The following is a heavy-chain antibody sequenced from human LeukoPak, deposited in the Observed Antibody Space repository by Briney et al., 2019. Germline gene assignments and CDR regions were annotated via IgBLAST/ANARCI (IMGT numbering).Heavy chain of an antibody. D-gene: IGHD4/OR15-4a*01. CDR3: ARRAGAYSHPYDY. J-gene: IGHJ4*02. CDR1: GFTFSDYY. Sequence: PGGSLRLSCAASGFTFSDYYMSWIRQAPGKALEWVSYVSSGSSTIYYADSVKGRFTVSRDNGKRSLYLHMNSLRAEDTAVYYCARRAGAYSHPYDYWGQGTLVTVSS. V-gene: IGHV3-11*01. CDR2: VSSGSSTI.